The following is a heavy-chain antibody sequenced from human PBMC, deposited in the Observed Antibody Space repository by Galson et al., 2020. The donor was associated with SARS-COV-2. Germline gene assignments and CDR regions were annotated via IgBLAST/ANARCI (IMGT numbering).Heavy chain of an antibody. CDR1: GSTFFNYG. CDR3: AKSDDRGYGTEDQ. V-gene: IGHV3-30*18. Sequence: GGSLRPSCAASGSTFFNYGLHWVRQAPGKGLEWVATISHRGTKIYYADSVKGRFTTARDNSKSTLFLEMHSLRAEDTALYYCAKSDDRGYGTEDQWGQGTLGAVCS. D-gene: IGHD3-9*01. J-gene: IGHJ1*01. CDR2: ISHRGTKI.